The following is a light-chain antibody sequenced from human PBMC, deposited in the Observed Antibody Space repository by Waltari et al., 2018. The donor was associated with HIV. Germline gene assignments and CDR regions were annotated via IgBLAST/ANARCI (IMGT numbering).Light chain of an antibody. CDR2: GAS. CDR1: QSVSSN. Sequence: EIVMTQSPAPLSVSPGERAPLSCRTSQSVSSNLAGYQQKPGQAPRLLIYGASTRATGIPARCSGSGSATEVTLTISSLQSEDVAVYYCQQYNNWPPWTFGQGTKVEIK. V-gene: IGKV3-15*01. CDR3: QQYNNWPPWT. J-gene: IGKJ1*01.